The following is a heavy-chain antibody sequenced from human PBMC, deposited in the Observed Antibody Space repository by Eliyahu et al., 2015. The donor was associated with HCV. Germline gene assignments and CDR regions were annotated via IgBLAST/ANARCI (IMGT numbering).Heavy chain of an antibody. J-gene: IGHJ4*02. CDR2: INPNSGGT. D-gene: IGHD3-16*02. V-gene: IGHV1-2*04. CDR3: ARAVRSGVYDYIWGTYHYLDY. CDR1: GYTFTGYY. Sequence: QVQLVQSGAEVKKPXASVKVSCKASGYTFTGYYMXWXRQAPGQGLEWMGWINPNSGGTNYAQKFQGWVTMTRDTSISTAYMELSRLRSDDTAVYYCARAVRSGVYDYIWGTYHYLDYWGQGTLVTVSS.